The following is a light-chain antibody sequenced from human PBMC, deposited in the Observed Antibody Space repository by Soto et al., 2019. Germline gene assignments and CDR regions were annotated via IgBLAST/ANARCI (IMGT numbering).Light chain of an antibody. J-gene: IGLJ2*01. Sequence: QSVLTQPPSVSGAPGQRVTISCAGTSSNIGAGYGVHWYQQLPGRAPKLLIFDNTNRPSGVPDRFSGSKSGTSASLAITGLQAEDEADYYCQSYDSGLGGYVIFGGGTKLTVL. CDR2: DNT. CDR3: QSYDSGLGGYVI. V-gene: IGLV1-40*01. CDR1: SSNIGAGYG.